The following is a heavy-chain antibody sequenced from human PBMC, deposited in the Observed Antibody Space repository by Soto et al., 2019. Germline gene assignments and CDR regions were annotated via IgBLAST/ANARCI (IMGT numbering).Heavy chain of an antibody. D-gene: IGHD3-22*01. CDR1: GGSISSGGYY. V-gene: IGHV4-31*03. CDR2: IYYSGST. CDR3: ARRSVLAYYYDCSGYRGGCAFDI. Sequence: SETLSLTCTVSGGSISSGGYYWSWIRQHPGKGLEWIGYIYYSGSTYYNPSLKSRVTISVDTSKNQFSLKLSSVTAADTAVYYCARRSVLAYYYDCSGYRGGCAFDIWGQGTMVTVSS. J-gene: IGHJ3*02.